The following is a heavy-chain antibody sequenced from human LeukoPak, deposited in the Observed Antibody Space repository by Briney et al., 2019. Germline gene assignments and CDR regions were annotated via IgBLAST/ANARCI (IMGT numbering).Heavy chain of an antibody. V-gene: IGHV4-59*01. CDR2: IYYSGST. D-gene: IGHD4-17*01. Sequence: SETLSLTCTVSGGSISSYYWSWIRPPPGKGLEWIGYIYYSGSTTYSPSLKSRVTISVDTSKNQFSLKLSSVTAADTAVYYCARGFAYGDTGSFDYWGQGTLVTVSS. CDR1: GGSISSYY. CDR3: ARGFAYGDTGSFDY. J-gene: IGHJ4*02.